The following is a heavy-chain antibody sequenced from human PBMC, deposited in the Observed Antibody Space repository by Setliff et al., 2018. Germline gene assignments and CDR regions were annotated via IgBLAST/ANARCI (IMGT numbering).Heavy chain of an antibody. J-gene: IGHJ5*02. Sequence: GGSLRLSCAASGFTFSSYWMSWVRQAPGKGLEWVSNIKQDGSEKHYVDSVKGRFTISRDNAKNSLYLQLNSLRAEDSAVYYCSTPTVAARSLDTWGQGTLVTVSS. CDR1: GFTFSSYW. D-gene: IGHD2-15*01. CDR2: IKQDGSEK. CDR3: STPTVAARSLDT. V-gene: IGHV3-7*01.